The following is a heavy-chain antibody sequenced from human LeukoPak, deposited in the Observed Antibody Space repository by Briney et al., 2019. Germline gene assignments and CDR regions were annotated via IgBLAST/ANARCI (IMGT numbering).Heavy chain of an antibody. CDR3: ARHHPGTAAAGPYFDY. J-gene: IGHJ4*02. V-gene: IGHV4-59*08. D-gene: IGHD6-13*01. CDR2: IFYSGST. CDR1: GGSISSFL. Sequence: SETLSLSCTVSGGSISSFLWSWIRQPPGKGLEWIGYIFYSGSTKYNPSLKSRVTISVDTSKNQFSLKLSPVTAADTAVYYCARHHPGTAAAGPYFDYWGQGTLVTVSS.